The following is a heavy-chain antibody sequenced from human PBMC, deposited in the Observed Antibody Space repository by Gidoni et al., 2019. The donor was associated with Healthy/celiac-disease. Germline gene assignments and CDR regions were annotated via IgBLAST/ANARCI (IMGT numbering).Heavy chain of an antibody. CDR2: ISYDGSNK. J-gene: IGHJ3*02. V-gene: IGHV3-30-3*01. Sequence: QVQLVESGGGVVQPGRSLRLSCAASGFTFSSYAMHWVRQAPGKGLEWVAVISYDGSNKYYADSVKGRFTISRDNSKNTLYLQMNSLRAEDTAVYYCARWFRGSLNAFDIWGQGTMVTVSS. CDR1: GFTFSSYA. CDR3: ARWFRGSLNAFDI. D-gene: IGHD1-26*01.